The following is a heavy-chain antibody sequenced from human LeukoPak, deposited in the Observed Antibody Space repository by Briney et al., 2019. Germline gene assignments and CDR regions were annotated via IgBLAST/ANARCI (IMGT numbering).Heavy chain of an antibody. V-gene: IGHV4-59*11. Sequence: SETLFLTCTVSGGSISSHYWGWIRQPPGKGLEWLGYIHHSGSPTNYNPSLKNRVTISVDTSKNQFSLKLNSVTAADTAMYYCARGMAVSGTHYYYFYAMDVWGQGTTVTVSS. J-gene: IGHJ6*02. CDR2: IHHSGSPT. CDR1: GGSISSHY. D-gene: IGHD6-19*01. CDR3: ARGMAVSGTHYYYFYAMDV.